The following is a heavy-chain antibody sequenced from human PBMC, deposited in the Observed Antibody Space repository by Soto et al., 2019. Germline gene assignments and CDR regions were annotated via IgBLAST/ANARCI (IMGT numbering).Heavy chain of an antibody. CDR1: GDYIHVGGYY. CDR3: GRDLTSNANCIDP. CDR2: IYYTGKT. D-gene: IGHD2-2*01. Sequence: LTCSVSGDYIHVGGYYWTWIRQRPGKGLEWMGYIYYTGKTYYNPSLESRLTMSVDRSKNQFSLRLTSVTAADTAVYFCGRDLTSNANCIDPWGQGTLVTVSS. V-gene: IGHV4-30-4*01. J-gene: IGHJ5*02.